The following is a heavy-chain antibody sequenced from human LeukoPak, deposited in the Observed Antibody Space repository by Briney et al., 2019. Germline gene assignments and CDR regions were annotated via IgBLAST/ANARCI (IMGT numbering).Heavy chain of an antibody. Sequence: SETLSLTCTVSGYSISSGYYWGWIWQPPGKGLEWIGCIYHSGSTYYNPSLKRRVTISVDTSRNQFSLRLSSVTAADTAVYYCARREYYYDSSGYSEFDYWGQGTLVTVSS. D-gene: IGHD3-22*01. CDR2: IYHSGST. V-gene: IGHV4-38-2*02. J-gene: IGHJ4*02. CDR1: GYSISSGYY. CDR3: ARREYYYDSSGYSEFDY.